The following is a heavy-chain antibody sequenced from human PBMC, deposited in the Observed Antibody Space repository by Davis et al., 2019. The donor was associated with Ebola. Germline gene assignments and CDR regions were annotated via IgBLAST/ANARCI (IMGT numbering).Heavy chain of an antibody. CDR2: IKQDGSEK. J-gene: IGHJ4*02. D-gene: IGHD5-18*01. CDR3: TKERGYSSPFDY. Sequence: GESLKISCAASGFTFSSYWMSWVRQAPGKGLEWVANIKQDGSEKYYVDSVKGRFTISRDNAKNSLYLQMNSLRAEDTAVYYCTKERGYSSPFDYWGQGTLVTVSS. V-gene: IGHV3-7*03. CDR1: GFTFSSYW.